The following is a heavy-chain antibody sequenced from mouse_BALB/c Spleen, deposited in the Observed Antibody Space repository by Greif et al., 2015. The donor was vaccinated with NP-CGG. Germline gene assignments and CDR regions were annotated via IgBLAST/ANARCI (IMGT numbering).Heavy chain of an antibody. V-gene: IGHV5-17*02. CDR2: ISSGSSTI. Sequence: EVKLVESGGGLVQPGGSRKLSCAASGFTFSSFGMHWVRQAPEKGLEWVAYISSGSSTIYYADTVKGRFTISRDNPKNTLFMQMTSLRSEDTAMYYCARGGQPHAMDYWGQGTSVTVSS. CDR1: GFTFSSFG. CDR3: ARGGQPHAMDY. J-gene: IGHJ4*01.